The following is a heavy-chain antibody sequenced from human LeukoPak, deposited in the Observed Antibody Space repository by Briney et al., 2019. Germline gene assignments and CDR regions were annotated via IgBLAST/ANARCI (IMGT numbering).Heavy chain of an antibody. CDR3: ARDSSGWYGGQGY. V-gene: IGHV1-69*05. D-gene: IGHD6-19*01. J-gene: IGHJ4*02. CDR1: GATFSIYA. Sequence: GASVKLSCKASGATFSIYAISWVRQAPGQGLGWMGGIIPIFGTANNAQKFQGRVTITTDESTSTAYMELSSLRSEDTAVYYCARDSSGWYGGQGYWGQGTLVTVSS. CDR2: IIPIFGTA.